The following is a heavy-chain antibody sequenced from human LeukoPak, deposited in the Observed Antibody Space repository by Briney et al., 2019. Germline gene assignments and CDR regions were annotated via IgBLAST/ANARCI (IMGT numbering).Heavy chain of an antibody. J-gene: IGHJ4*02. V-gene: IGHV3-11*06. CDR2: ISSSSSYT. Sequence: GGSLRLSCAASGFTFSNYYMSWIRQAPGKGLEWVSYISSSSSYTNYADSVKGRFTISRDNAKNSLYLQMNSLRAEDTAVYYCARHDILTGYYGDYWGQGTLVTVSS. CDR1: GFTFSNYY. D-gene: IGHD3-9*01. CDR3: ARHDILTGYYGDY.